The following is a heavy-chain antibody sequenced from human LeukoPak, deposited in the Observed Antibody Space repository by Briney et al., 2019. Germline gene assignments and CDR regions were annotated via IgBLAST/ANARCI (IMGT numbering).Heavy chain of an antibody. CDR1: GFTFSSYG. J-gene: IGHJ4*02. CDR3: AKGTGDMGYYFDY. Sequence: AGGSLRLSCAASGFTFSSYGMHWVRQAPGKGLEWVSGIRITDNTYYADSVKGRFTISRDNSENTLYLQMSGLRAEDTAVYYCAKGTGDMGYYFDYWGQGTLVTVSS. D-gene: IGHD7-27*01. CDR2: IRITDNT. V-gene: IGHV3-30*12.